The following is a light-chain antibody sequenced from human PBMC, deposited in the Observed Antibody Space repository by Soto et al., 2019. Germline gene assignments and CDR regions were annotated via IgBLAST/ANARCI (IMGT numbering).Light chain of an antibody. CDR3: CSYAGSYTYI. Sequence: QSPLAQPRSVSVSPGQSVTISCTGSYSDVGTFYFVSWYQQYPGKGPKLIIYDVTERPSGVPDRFSGSKSGNTASLTISGLQAEDEADYYCCSYAGSYTYIFGSGTKVTVL. CDR2: DVT. J-gene: IGLJ1*01. V-gene: IGLV2-11*01. CDR1: YSDVGTFYF.